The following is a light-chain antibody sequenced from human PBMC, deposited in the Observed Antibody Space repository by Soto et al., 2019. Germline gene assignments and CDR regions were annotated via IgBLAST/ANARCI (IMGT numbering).Light chain of an antibody. CDR3: SSYTSSSTGV. V-gene: IGLV2-14*01. Sequence: QSVLTQPASVSGSPGQSITISCTGTSSDVGGYNYVSCYQQHTGKAPKLMIYDVSNRPSGVSNRFSGSKSGNTASLTISGLQAEDEADYYCSSYTSSSTGVFGTGTKLTVL. CDR1: SSDVGGYNY. CDR2: DVS. J-gene: IGLJ1*01.